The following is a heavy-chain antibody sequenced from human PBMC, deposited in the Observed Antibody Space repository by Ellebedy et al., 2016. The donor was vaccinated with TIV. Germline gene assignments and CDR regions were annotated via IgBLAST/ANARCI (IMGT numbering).Heavy chain of an antibody. CDR2: ISSDSSYI. CDR3: AREKPAAGRDYFHYYGMDV. Sequence: GGSLRLXXAASGFTFSSYSMNWVRQAPGKGLEWVSSISSDSSYIYYADSVKGRFTISRDNAKNSLYLQMNSLRAEDTAVYYCAREKPAAGRDYFHYYGMDVWGQGTTVTVSS. V-gene: IGHV3-21*01. CDR1: GFTFSSYS. D-gene: IGHD6-13*01. J-gene: IGHJ6*02.